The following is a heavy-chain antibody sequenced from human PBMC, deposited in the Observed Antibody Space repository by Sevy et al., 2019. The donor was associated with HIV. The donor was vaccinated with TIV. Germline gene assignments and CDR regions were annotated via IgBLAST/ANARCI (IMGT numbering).Heavy chain of an antibody. CDR3: ARSVYGSGTYLNDY. Sequence: ASVKVSCKASGYTFTGYYVHWVRRAPGQGLEWMGWINPSCGGTNYGQKFHGRVTMTRDTSITTAYMELNSLRSDDTAVYYCARSVYGSGTYLNDYWGQGTLVTVSS. J-gene: IGHJ4*02. CDR2: INPSCGGT. CDR1: GYTFTGYY. V-gene: IGHV1-2*02. D-gene: IGHD3-10*01.